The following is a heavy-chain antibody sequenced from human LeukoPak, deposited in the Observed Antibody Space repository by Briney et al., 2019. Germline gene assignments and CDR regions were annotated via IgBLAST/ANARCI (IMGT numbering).Heavy chain of an antibody. V-gene: IGHV3-33*01. CDR1: GFTFSSYG. J-gene: IGHJ4*02. Sequence: PGRPLRLPCAPSGFTFSSYGMPGAPQAPGRGLEGGAVIWYDGSNKYYADSVKGLFPIPRDNYKHTLYLQMNSLRAEDTAVYYCARGNWGYYFDYWGQGTLVTVSS. D-gene: IGHD7-27*01. CDR2: IWYDGSNK. CDR3: ARGNWGYYFDY.